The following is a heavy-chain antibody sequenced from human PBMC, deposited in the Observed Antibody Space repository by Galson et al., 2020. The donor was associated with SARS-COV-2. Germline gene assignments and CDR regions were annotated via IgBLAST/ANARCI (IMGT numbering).Heavy chain of an antibody. V-gene: IGHV4-38-2*01. J-gene: IGHJ4*01. Sequence: SETLSFTCDVPGYPTRRVYYWAWVRLYPRNGLEWNGSINHSGDPHYHPSLKNRVTMSVETSRNQLSRTLRIVTGADPGRYYCARETGVYQFDFWGHGAMGTVSS. CDR3: ARETGVYQFDF. CDR1: GYPTRRVYY. CDR2: INHSGDP. D-gene: IGHD7-27*01.